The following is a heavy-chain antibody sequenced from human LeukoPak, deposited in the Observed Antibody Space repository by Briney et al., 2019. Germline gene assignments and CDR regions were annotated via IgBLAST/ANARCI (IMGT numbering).Heavy chain of an antibody. Sequence: ASVEVSCKASGYTFTSYGISWVRQAPGQGLEWMGWISTYNGNTNYAQKLQGRVTMTTDTSTSTAYMELRSLRSDDTAVYYCARPYYDSSAPPYDYWGQGTLVTVSS. CDR3: ARPYYDSSAPPYDY. CDR2: ISTYNGNT. V-gene: IGHV1-18*01. J-gene: IGHJ4*02. D-gene: IGHD3-22*01. CDR1: GYTFTSYG.